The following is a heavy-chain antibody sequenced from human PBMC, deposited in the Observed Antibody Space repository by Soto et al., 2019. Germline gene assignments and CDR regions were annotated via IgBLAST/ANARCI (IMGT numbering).Heavy chain of an antibody. V-gene: IGHV4-39*01. CDR2: IYYSGRT. D-gene: IGHD2-15*01. Sequence: SETLSLTCXVSGDSFSSGSYYWGWIRQPPGKGLEWIVNIYYSGRTYYNPSLKSRVTISVDTSKNQFSLKLSSVTAADTAVYYCARLQGGAFDTWGQGSMVTVSS. CDR3: ARLQGGAFDT. CDR1: GDSFSSGSYY. J-gene: IGHJ3*02.